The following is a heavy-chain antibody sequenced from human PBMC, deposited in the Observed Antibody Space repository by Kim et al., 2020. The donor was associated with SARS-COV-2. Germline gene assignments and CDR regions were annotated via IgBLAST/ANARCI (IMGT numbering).Heavy chain of an antibody. V-gene: IGHV1-3*01. Sequence: ASVKVSCKASGYTFTSYAMHWVRQAPGQRLEWMGWINAGNGNTKYSQKFQGRVTITRDTSASTAYMELSSLRSEDTAVYYCARVFWYYYDSSGYYPVDYWGQGTLVTVSS. CDR1: GYTFTSYA. D-gene: IGHD3-22*01. CDR3: ARVFWYYYDSSGYYPVDY. CDR2: INAGNGNT. J-gene: IGHJ4*02.